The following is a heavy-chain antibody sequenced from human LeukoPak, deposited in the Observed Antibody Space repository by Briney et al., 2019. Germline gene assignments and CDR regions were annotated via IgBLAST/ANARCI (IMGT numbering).Heavy chain of an antibody. J-gene: IGHJ5*02. V-gene: IGHV4-39*07. CDR1: GGSISSSSYY. Sequence: NPSETLSLTCTVSGGSISSSSYYWGWIRQPPGKGLEWIGSIYYSGSTYYNPSLKSRVTISVDTSKNQFSLKLSSVTAADTAVYYCARRSSSWSNWFDPWGQGTLVTVSS. D-gene: IGHD6-13*01. CDR3: ARRSSSWSNWFDP. CDR2: IYYSGST.